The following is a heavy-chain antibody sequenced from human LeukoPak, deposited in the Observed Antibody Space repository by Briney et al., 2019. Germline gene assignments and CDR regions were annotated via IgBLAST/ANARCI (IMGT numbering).Heavy chain of an antibody. D-gene: IGHD4-17*01. V-gene: IGHV3-64*01. Sequence: GGSLRLSCAASGFTFSDFSMQWVRQAPGKGLEYVSSINNNGGSIYYAKSVKGRFTVSRDNSKNTVYLQMGSLRVEDMAVYYCARGPHSYYDEYEAGYNWFDSWGQGTLVTVSS. J-gene: IGHJ5*01. CDR3: ARGPHSYYDEYEAGYNWFDS. CDR2: INNNGGSI. CDR1: GFTFSDFS.